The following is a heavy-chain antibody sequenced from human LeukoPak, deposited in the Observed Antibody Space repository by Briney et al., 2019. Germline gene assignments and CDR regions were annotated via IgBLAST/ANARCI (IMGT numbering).Heavy chain of an antibody. CDR2: IYYSGST. J-gene: IGHJ4*02. V-gene: IGHV4-59*01. CDR1: GGSISSYY. CDR3: AVGSSTGDYFDY. D-gene: IGHD2-2*01. Sequence: PSETLSLTCTVSGGSISSYYWSWIRQPPGKGLEWIGYIYYSGSTNYNPSLKSRVTISVDTSKNQFSLKLSSVTAADTAVYYCAVGSSTGDYFDYWGQGTLVTVSS.